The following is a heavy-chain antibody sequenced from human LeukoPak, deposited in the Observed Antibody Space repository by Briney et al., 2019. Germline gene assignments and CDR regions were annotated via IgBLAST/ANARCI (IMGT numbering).Heavy chain of an antibody. Sequence: GGSLRLSCAASGFIFSTYSMDWVRQAPGKGLEWASSITSTSSYIYYADSVKGRFIISRDNAKNSLYLQMNSLRAEDTAVYYCARVRAGYSYGYGAFDIWGQGTMVTVSP. D-gene: IGHD5-18*01. CDR1: GFIFSTYS. V-gene: IGHV3-21*01. J-gene: IGHJ3*02. CDR3: ARVRAGYSYGYGAFDI. CDR2: ITSTSSYI.